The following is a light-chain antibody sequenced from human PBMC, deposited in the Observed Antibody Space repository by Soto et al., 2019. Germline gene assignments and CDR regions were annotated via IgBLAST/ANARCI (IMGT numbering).Light chain of an antibody. CDR2: DVT. Sequence: QSALPQPRSFSGSPGRSVTISCTGSSNDVGRYTYVSWYQQHPGKAPKLMIYDVTNRPSGVPDRFSGSKSGSTASLTISGLQAEDEADYYCCSYAVTATYVFGTGTKVTVL. J-gene: IGLJ1*01. CDR1: SNDVGRYTY. CDR3: CSYAVTATYV. V-gene: IGLV2-11*01.